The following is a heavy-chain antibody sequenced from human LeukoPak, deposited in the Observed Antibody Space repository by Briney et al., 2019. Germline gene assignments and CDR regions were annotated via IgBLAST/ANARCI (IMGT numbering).Heavy chain of an antibody. D-gene: IGHD3-22*01. Sequence: SETLSLTCTVSGGSISTYYWSWIRQPPGKGLEWLGYISHGGSTTYSPSLKSRVTISVDTSKNHFSLKLSSVTAADTAVYYCVRYYYDSSGYYYFDYWGQGTLVTVSS. V-gene: IGHV4-59*01. CDR3: VRYYYDSSGYYYFDY. CDR2: ISHGGST. J-gene: IGHJ4*02. CDR1: GGSISTYY.